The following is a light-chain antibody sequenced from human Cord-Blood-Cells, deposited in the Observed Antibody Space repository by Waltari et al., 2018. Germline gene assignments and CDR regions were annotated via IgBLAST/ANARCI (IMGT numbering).Light chain of an antibody. CDR1: QSVLYSSNNKNY. CDR2: WAS. J-gene: IGKJ4*01. V-gene: IGKV4-1*01. Sequence: DIVMTQSPASLAVSLGEGATLHCKSSQSVLYSSNNKNYLAWYQQKPGQPPKLLIYWASTRESGVPDRFSGSGSGADFTLTISSLQAEDVAVYYCQQYYSTPLTFGGGTKVEIK. CDR3: QQYYSTPLT.